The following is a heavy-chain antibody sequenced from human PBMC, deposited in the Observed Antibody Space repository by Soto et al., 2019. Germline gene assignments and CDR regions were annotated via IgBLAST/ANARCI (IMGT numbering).Heavy chain of an antibody. D-gene: IGHD1-1*01. CDR3: ARVHQRHWWFDP. V-gene: IGHV4-31*03. CDR1: GGSISSGGYY. CDR2: IYDSGSN. J-gene: IGHJ5*02. Sequence: QVQLQESGPGLVKPSQTLSLTCTVSGGSISSGGYYWSWIRQHPGKGLEWIGYIYDSGSNYYTPSLTSRVNITVDTSKNQFSLELSSVTAADTAVYYCARVHQRHWWFDPWGPGTLVTVSS.